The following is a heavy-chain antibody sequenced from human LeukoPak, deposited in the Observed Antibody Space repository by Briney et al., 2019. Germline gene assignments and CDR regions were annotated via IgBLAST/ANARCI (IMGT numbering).Heavy chain of an antibody. D-gene: IGHD7-27*01. V-gene: IGHV3-21*01. CDR3: ARDSTGGHYFDY. CDR2: ISTSSSYI. Sequence: GGSLRLSCAASGFTLSTYNMKWVRQAPRKGLEWVSSISTSSSYIYYADSVKGRFTISRDNARNSLYLQMNSLRAEDTAVYYCARDSTGGHYFDYWGQGTLVTVSS. CDR1: GFTLSTYN. J-gene: IGHJ4*02.